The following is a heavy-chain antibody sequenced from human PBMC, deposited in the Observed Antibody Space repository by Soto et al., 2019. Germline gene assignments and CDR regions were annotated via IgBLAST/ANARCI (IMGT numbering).Heavy chain of an antibody. D-gene: IGHD6-25*01. CDR3: TADIPNISANYGMDV. Sequence: GGSLRLSCAASGFIFSNTWINWFRQAPGKGLEWVGRIKTKIEGGTTNYAAPVKGRFTVSGDDSKNTVYLHMNSLRTEDTAVYYCTADIPNISANYGMDVWGPGTTVTVS. CDR1: GFIFSNTW. V-gene: IGHV3-15*07. CDR2: IKTKIEGGTT. J-gene: IGHJ6*02.